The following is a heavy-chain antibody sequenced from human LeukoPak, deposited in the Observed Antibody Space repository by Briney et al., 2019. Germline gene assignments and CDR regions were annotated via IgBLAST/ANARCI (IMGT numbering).Heavy chain of an antibody. CDR2: IIPIFGTA. V-gene: IGHV1-69*05. Sequence: ASVKVSCKASGGTSSSYAISWVRQAPGRGLEWMGGIIPIFGTANYAQKFQGRVTITTDESTSTAYMELSSLRSEDTAVYYCARGGELDALDIWGQGTMVTVSS. CDR1: GGTSSSYA. CDR3: ARGGELDALDI. D-gene: IGHD3-10*01. J-gene: IGHJ3*02.